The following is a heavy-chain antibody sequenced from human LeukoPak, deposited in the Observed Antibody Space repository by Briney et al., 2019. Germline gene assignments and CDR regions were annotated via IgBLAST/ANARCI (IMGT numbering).Heavy chain of an antibody. CDR1: GFTFDEYA. Sequence: GGSLRLSCAASGFTFDEYAMHWVRQAPGNGLEWVSGISWNSGSIGYADSVKGRFTISRDNAKNSLYLQMNSLRAEDTALYYCAKVDEGWQQLVNWGQGTLVPVSS. CDR3: AKVDEGWQQLVN. V-gene: IGHV3-9*01. J-gene: IGHJ4*02. D-gene: IGHD6-13*01. CDR2: ISWNSGSI.